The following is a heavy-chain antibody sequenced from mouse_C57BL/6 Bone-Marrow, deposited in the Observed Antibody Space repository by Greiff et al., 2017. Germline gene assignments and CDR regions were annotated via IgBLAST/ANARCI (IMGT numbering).Heavy chain of an antibody. CDR3: TNPVVADFDY. CDR2: IDPENGDT. CDR1: GFNIKDDY. Sequence: VQLQQSGAELVRPGASVKLSCTASGFNIKDDYMHWVKQRPEQGLEWIGWIDPENGDTEYASKFQGKATITADTYSNTAYLQLSSLTSADTAVYYCTNPVVADFDYWGQGTTLTVSS. D-gene: IGHD1-1*01. J-gene: IGHJ2*01. V-gene: IGHV14-4*01.